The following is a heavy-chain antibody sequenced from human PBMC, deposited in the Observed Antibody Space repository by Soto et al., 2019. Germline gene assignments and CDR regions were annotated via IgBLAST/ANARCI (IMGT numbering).Heavy chain of an antibody. J-gene: IGHJ6*02. Sequence: QVQLVQSGAEVKKPGASVKVSCKASGYTFTSYAMHWVRQAPGQRLEWMGWINAGNGNTKYSQKFQGRVTITRDTSASRAYREVSSLRSEDTAVYYCARAGFGELGDYGMDVWGQGTTVTVSS. CDR2: INAGNGNT. CDR3: ARAGFGELGDYGMDV. V-gene: IGHV1-3*01. D-gene: IGHD3-10*01. CDR1: GYTFTSYA.